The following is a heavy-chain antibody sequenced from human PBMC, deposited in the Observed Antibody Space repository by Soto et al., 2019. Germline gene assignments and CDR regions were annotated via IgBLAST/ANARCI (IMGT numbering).Heavy chain of an antibody. CDR3: ARAISGYVT. D-gene: IGHD5-12*01. V-gene: IGHV1-3*04. CDR2: VNTGTRNK. J-gene: IGHJ5*02. Sequence: ASGKVSCKASGITSTTYAINWVRQAPGKGLEWMGWVNTGTRNKRYSKRFLGRVSLTKHTSATTDSMDLRRLTSEETAVYYCARAISGYVTWGQGTLVTVSS. CDR1: GITSTTYA.